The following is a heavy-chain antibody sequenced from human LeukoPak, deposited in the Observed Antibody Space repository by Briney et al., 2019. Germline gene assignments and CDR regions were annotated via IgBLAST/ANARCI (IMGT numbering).Heavy chain of an antibody. Sequence: SVKVSCKASGGTFSSYAISWVRQAPGQGLEWMGGIIPIFGTANYAQKFQGRVTMTEDTSTDTAYMELSSLRSEDTAVYYCATELYCSSTSCYQALDYWGQGTLVTVSS. V-gene: IGHV1-69*06. CDR2: IIPIFGTA. D-gene: IGHD2-2*01. J-gene: IGHJ4*02. CDR3: ATELYCSSTSCYQALDY. CDR1: GGTFSSYA.